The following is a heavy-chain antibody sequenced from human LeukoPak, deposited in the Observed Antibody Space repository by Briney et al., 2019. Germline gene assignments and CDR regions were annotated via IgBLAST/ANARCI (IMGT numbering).Heavy chain of an antibody. CDR3: ATYTHWVAGDV. Sequence: SGGSLRLSCAASGFTFIDSWMSWVRQAPGKGLEGVANMNQDGSAKGYVDSVKGRFTISRDNARNSLYLQMSSLRPEDTAVYYCATYTHWVAGDVWGQGTTVTVSS. CDR2: MNQDGSAK. D-gene: IGHD3-16*01. CDR1: GFTFIDSW. V-gene: IGHV3-7*01. J-gene: IGHJ6*02.